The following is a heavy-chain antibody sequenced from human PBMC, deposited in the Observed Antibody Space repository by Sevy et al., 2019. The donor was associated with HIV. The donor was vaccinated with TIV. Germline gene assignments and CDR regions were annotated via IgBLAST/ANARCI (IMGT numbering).Heavy chain of an antibody. D-gene: IGHD3-9*01. CDR3: ARITTIFTAGGDFQH. J-gene: IGHJ1*01. CDR2: INPNSGDT. V-gene: IGHV1-2*02. CDR1: GYTFTGYY. Sequence: ASVKVSCKASGYTFTGYYMHWVRQAPGQGPEWMGWINPNSGDTNYARKFQGRVTMTTDTSISTAYMELSRLRSDDTAVYYCARITTIFTAGGDFQHWGQGTLVTVSS.